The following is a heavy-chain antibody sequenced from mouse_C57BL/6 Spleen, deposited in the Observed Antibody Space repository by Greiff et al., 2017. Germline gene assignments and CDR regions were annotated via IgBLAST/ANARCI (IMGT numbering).Heavy chain of an antibody. D-gene: IGHD1-1*01. CDR3: ARLRYGGGYFDV. Sequence: QVQLQQPGTELVKPGASVKLSCKASGYTFTSYWMHWVKQRPGQGLEWIGNINPSNGGTNYNEKFKSKATLTVDKSSSTAYMQLSSLTSEDSAVYYWARLRYGGGYFDVWGTGTTVTVSS. CDR1: GYTFTSYW. V-gene: IGHV1-53*01. CDR2: INPSNGGT. J-gene: IGHJ1*03.